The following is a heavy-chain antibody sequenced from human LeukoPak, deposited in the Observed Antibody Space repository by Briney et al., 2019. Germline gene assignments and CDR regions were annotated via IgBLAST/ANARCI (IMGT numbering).Heavy chain of an antibody. D-gene: IGHD2-2*01. CDR3: AKGTVITVPAAVNY. J-gene: IGHJ4*02. V-gene: IGHV3-30*02. CDR2: IRNDGTYK. Sequence: FIRNDGTYKHYADSLKGRFTISRDNSRNTLYLQMNSLRAEDTAVYYCAKGTVITVPAAVNYWGQGTLVTVSS.